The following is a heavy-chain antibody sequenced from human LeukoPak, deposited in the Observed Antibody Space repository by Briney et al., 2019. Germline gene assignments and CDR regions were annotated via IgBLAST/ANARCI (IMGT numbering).Heavy chain of an antibody. Sequence: SETLSLTCAVSGYSISSGYYWGWIRQPPGKGLEWIGSIYHSGSTYCNPSLKSRVTISVDTSKNQFSLKLSSVTAADTAVYYCARIPMAGTYYYYYMDVWGKGTTVTVSS. CDR1: GYSISSGYY. CDR3: ARIPMAGTYYYYYMDV. CDR2: IYHSGST. V-gene: IGHV4-38-2*01. D-gene: IGHD6-19*01. J-gene: IGHJ6*03.